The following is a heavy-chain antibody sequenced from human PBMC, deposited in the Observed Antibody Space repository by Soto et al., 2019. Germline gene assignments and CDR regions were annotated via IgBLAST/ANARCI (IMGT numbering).Heavy chain of an antibody. CDR2: IYYSGST. V-gene: IGHV4-59*01. CDR1: DGSINSYY. CDR3: ARGPKTSSWSFDH. J-gene: IGHJ4*02. D-gene: IGHD6-13*01. Sequence: SETLSLTCTVSDGSINSYYWSWIRQPPGKGLEWIGYIYYSGSTTYNPSLKSRVTISIDTSKNQFSLKLNSVTAADTAVYYCARGPKTSSWSFDHWGQGDLVTVSS.